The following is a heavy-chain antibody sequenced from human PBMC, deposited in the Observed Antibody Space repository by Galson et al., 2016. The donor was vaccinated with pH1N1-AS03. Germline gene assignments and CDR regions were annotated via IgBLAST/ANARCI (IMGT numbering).Heavy chain of an antibody. CDR1: GFTFSTYW. CDR3: GRGGRRQHQVPAS. D-gene: IGHD2-2*01. J-gene: IGHJ5*02. Sequence: SLRLSCAASGFTFSTYWMHWVRQAPGKGLAWVSHINSDGSSTTYADSVKGRFTISRDNAKNTLYLQMSSLRADDTAVYYCGRGGRRQHQVPASWGQGTLVTVSS. CDR2: INSDGSST. V-gene: IGHV3-74*01.